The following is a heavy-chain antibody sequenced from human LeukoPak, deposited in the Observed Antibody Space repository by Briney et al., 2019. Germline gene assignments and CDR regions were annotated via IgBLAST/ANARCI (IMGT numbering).Heavy chain of an antibody. CDR1: GGTFSSYA. V-gene: IGHV1-69*13. CDR3: AREYSGYDWYYGMDV. D-gene: IGHD5-12*01. CDR2: IIPIFGTA. Sequence: ASVKVSFKASGGTFSSYAISWVRQAPGQGLEWMGGIIPIFGTANYAQKFQGRLTITADESTSTAYMELSSLRSEDTAVYYCAREYSGYDWYYGMDVWGQGTTVTVSS. J-gene: IGHJ6*02.